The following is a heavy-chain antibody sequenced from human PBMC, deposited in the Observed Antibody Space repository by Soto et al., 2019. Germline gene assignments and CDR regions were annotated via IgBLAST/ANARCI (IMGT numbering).Heavy chain of an antibody. CDR3: ARASSSGSDYNLFDP. Sequence: PGGSLRLSCAASGFTFSSYRMNWVRQAPGKGLEWVSYISVSDSNIYYADSVKGRFTISRDNANNSLYLQMNSLRAEDTAVYYCARASSSGSDYNLFDPWGQGT. J-gene: IGHJ5*02. D-gene: IGHD3-10*01. V-gene: IGHV3-48*01. CDR2: ISVSDSNI. CDR1: GFTFSSYR.